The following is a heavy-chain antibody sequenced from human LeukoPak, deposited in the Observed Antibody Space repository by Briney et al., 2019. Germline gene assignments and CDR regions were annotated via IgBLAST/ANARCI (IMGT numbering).Heavy chain of an antibody. J-gene: IGHJ6*02. V-gene: IGHV4-34*01. Sequence: SETLSLTCAVYGGSFSGYYWSWIRQPPGKGLEWIGEINHSGSTNYNPSLKSRVTISVDTSKDQFSLKLSSVTAADTAVYYCARGFPFWGGFFLPDYYYGMDVWGQGTTVTVSS. CDR1: GGSFSGYY. CDR3: ARGFPFWGGFFLPDYYYGMDV. D-gene: IGHD3-3*01. CDR2: INHSGST.